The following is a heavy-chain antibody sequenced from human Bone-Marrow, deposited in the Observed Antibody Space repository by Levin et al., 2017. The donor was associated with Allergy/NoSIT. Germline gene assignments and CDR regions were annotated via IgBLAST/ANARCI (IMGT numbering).Heavy chain of an antibody. CDR2: INAGNGNT. V-gene: IGHV1-3*01. Sequence: AASVKVSCKASGYTFSSYAMNWVRQAPGQRLEWMGWINAGNGNTKYSQKFQGRVTITRDTSASTAYMELSSLRSEDTAVYYCTRGRGSYYFDYWGQGTLVTVSS. CDR3: TRGRGSYYFDY. D-gene: IGHD3-16*01. J-gene: IGHJ4*02. CDR1: GYTFSSYA.